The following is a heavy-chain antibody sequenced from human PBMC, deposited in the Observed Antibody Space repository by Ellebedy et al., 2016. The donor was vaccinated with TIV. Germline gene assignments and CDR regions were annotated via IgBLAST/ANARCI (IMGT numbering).Heavy chain of an antibody. CDR2: INLSGST. D-gene: IGHD3-16*02. CDR3: ARAGDDYIWGNFRLNWFDP. J-gene: IGHJ5*02. V-gene: IGHV4-39*07. Sequence: MPSETLSLTCTVSGASITSSTYYWSWIRQPPGKGLAWLGEINLSGSTNYNPSLKSRRTISIDTSKNQFSLSLRSVTAADTAVYYCARAGDDYIWGNFRLNWFDPWGQGSLVTVSS. CDR1: GASITSSTYY.